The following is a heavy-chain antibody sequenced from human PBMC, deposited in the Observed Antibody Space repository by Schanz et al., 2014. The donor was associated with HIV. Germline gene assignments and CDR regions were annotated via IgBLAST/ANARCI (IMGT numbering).Heavy chain of an antibody. CDR3: AKRSGRSFGYFDS. CDR1: GFIFSSYG. CDR2: IGSGGGRR. V-gene: IGHV3-23*01. Sequence: EVQLLESGGGLVQPGGSLRLSCGASGFIFSSYGMSWVRQAPRKGLEWVSLIGSGGGRRYYADSVKGRFTMSRDNSKNTLSLQMDSLRVDDTAIYYCAKRSGRSFGYFDSWGQGLLVTVSS. D-gene: IGHD2-15*01. J-gene: IGHJ4*02.